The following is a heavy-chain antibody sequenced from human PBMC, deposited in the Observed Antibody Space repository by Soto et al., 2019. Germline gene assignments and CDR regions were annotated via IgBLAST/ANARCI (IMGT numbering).Heavy chain of an antibody. V-gene: IGHV4-34*01. CDR2: INHSGST. Sequence: ETLSLTCAVYGGSFSGYYWSWIRQPPGKGLEWIGEINHSGSTNYNPSLKSRVTISVDTSKNQFSLKLSSVTAADTAVYYCARRGQWLAQYNWFDPWGQGTLVTVSS. CDR1: GGSFSGYY. CDR3: ARRGQWLAQYNWFDP. J-gene: IGHJ5*02. D-gene: IGHD6-19*01.